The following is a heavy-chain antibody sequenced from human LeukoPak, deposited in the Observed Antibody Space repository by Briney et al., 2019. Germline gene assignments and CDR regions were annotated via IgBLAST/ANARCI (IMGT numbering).Heavy chain of an antibody. CDR3: ARDSPRITGARSFDY. CDR1: GGTFSSYA. J-gene: IGHJ4*02. D-gene: IGHD1-20*01. CDR2: IIPIFGTA. V-gene: IGHV1-69*05. Sequence: SVKVSCKASGGTFSSYAISWVRQAPGQGLEWMGGIIPIFGTANYAQKFQGRVTITTDESTSTAYMELSSLRSEDTAVYYCARDSPRITGARSFDYWGQGTLVTASS.